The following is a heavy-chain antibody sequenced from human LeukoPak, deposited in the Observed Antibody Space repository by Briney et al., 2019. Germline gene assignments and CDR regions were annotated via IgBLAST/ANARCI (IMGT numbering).Heavy chain of an antibody. D-gene: IGHD2-2*01. Sequence: GGSLRLSCTASGLTFSNYEMNWVRQAPGEGLEWVSYISSTGSTIYYADSVKGRFTISRDNAKNSLYLQMNNLRAEDTAVYYCARGAFRGVGSNNCYLGYWGQGTLVTVSS. CDR3: ARGAFRGVGSNNCYLGY. J-gene: IGHJ4*02. CDR2: ISSTGSTI. V-gene: IGHV3-48*03. CDR1: GLTFSNYE.